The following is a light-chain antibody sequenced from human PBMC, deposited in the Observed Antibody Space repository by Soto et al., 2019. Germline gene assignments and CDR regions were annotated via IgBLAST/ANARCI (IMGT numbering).Light chain of an antibody. V-gene: IGLV2-14*01. CDR1: SSDVGGYNY. CDR3: SSYTSSSTIVV. CDR2: EVS. J-gene: IGLJ2*01. Sequence: QSALTQPASVSGSPGQSITISCTGTSSDVGGYNYVSWYQQHPGKAPKLMIYEVSNRPSGVSNRFSGSKSGNTASLTISGPQAEDEADYYCSSYTSSSTIVVFGGGTQLTVL.